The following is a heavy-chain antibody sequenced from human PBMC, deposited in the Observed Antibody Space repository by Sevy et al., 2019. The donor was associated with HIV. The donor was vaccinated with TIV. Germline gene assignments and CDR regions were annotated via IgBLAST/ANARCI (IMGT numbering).Heavy chain of an antibody. V-gene: IGHV3-23*01. CDR1: GFSFSDFA. CDR3: AKGLREWEVQGAFDY. Sequence: GGSLRLSCAASGFSFSDFAMNWVRQAPGKGLEWVSVLSGSGGNTFYADSVKGRFTISRDNSENTMYLQMNNLGAEDTAIYYCAKGLREWEVQGAFDYWGQGTLVTVSS. CDR2: LSGSGGNT. J-gene: IGHJ4*02. D-gene: IGHD1-26*01.